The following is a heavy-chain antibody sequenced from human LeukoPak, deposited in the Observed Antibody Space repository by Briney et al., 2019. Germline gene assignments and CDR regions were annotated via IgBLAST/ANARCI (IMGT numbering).Heavy chain of an antibody. CDR2: IYYSGST. Sequence: SETLSLTCTVSGGSISSSSYYWGWIRQPPGKGLEWIGSIYYSGSTYYNPSLKSRVTISVDTSKNQFSLKLSSVTAADTAVYYCARFLSYYDFTYGMDVWGQGTTVTVSS. CDR3: ARFLSYYDFTYGMDV. CDR1: GGSISSSSYY. V-gene: IGHV4-39*01. D-gene: IGHD3-3*01. J-gene: IGHJ6*02.